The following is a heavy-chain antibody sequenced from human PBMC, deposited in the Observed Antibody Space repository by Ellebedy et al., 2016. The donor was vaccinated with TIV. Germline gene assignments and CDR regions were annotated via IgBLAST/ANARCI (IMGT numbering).Heavy chain of an antibody. J-gene: IGHJ4*02. CDR3: ARYYASGWNYFDC. CDR1: GGSISSYF. D-gene: IGHD6-19*01. V-gene: IGHV4-59*08. CDR2: ISYSVST. Sequence: MPGGSLRLSCSVSGGSISSYFWSCIRQPPGKGLEWIGHISYSVSTDYNPSLNSRFAISVDTSKNQLSMRLSSVTAADTAVYYCARYYASGWNYFDCWGQGTLVTVSS.